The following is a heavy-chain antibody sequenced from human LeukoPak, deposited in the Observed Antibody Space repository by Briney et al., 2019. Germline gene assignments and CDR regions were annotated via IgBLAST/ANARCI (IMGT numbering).Heavy chain of an antibody. D-gene: IGHD6-13*01. J-gene: IGHJ4*02. CDR2: IAWDDDK. Sequence: SGPALVKPTQTLTLTCTFSGFSLSTSGMCVSWIRQPPGKALEWLALIAWDDDKYYSTSLKTKLTISKDASKNEVVLTMTNMDPVDTATYHCARIVAAAGYYFDYWGQGTLVTVSS. CDR3: ARIVAAAGYYFDY. CDR1: GFSLSTSGMC. V-gene: IGHV2-70*01.